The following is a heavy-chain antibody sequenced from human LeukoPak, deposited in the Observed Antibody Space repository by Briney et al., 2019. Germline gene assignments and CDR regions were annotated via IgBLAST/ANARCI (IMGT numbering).Heavy chain of an antibody. D-gene: IGHD6-19*01. CDR1: GGSISSYY. CDR3: ASFSSGWPFDY. CDR2: IYYSGST. V-gene: IGHV4-59*01. Sequence: SETLSLTCTVSGGSISSYYWSWVRQPPGKGLEWIGYIYYSGSTNYNPSLKSRVTISVDTSKNQFSPKLSSVTAADTAVYYCASFSSGWPFDYWGQGTLVTVSS. J-gene: IGHJ4*02.